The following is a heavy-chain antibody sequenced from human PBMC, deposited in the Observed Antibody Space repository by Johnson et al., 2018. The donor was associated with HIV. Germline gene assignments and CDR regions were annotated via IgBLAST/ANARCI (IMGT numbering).Heavy chain of an antibody. CDR1: GFTFSSYA. Sequence: VQLVESGGGVVQPGRSLRLSCAASGFTFSSYAMHWVRQAPGKGLEWVAVISYDGSNKYYADSVKGRFTISRDNSKNTLYLQMNSLRAEDTAVYYCKADNFWSGYYYAFDIWGQGTMVTVSS. D-gene: IGHD3-3*01. V-gene: IGHV3-30-3*01. CDR2: ISYDGSNK. J-gene: IGHJ3*02. CDR3: KADNFWSGYYYAFDI.